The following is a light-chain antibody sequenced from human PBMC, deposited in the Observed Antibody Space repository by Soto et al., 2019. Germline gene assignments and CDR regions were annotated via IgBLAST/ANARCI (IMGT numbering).Light chain of an antibody. V-gene: IGKV3-15*01. CDR3: QQYLQWPIT. J-gene: IGKJ5*01. CDR1: QNIGSE. Sequence: EIVMTQSPATLSVSPGERATLSCRASQNIGSELAWYQQKPGQAPRLLIYGASTGASGIPARFSGSGSGTEFTLTISSLQSGDFAVYYCQQYLQWPITVGQGTRLEI. CDR2: GAS.